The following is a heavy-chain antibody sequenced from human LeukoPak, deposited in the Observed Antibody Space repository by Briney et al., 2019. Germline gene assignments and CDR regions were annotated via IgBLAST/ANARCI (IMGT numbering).Heavy chain of an antibody. V-gene: IGHV3-33*01. CDR1: GFTFSRSG. CDR2: VWYDGRNV. CDR3: ARDYGSGGLLPDY. J-gene: IGHJ4*02. D-gene: IGHD3-10*01. Sequence: PGRSLRLSCVASGFTFSRSGMHWVRQTPGKGLEWVAVVWYDGRNVSYGDSVKGRFTIFRDNLKNTLYLQMNSLRVEDTAVYYCARDYGSGGLLPDYWGQGALVTVSS.